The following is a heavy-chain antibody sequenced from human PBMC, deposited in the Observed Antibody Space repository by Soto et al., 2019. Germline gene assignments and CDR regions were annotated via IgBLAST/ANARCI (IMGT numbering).Heavy chain of an antibody. D-gene: IGHD6-13*01. CDR2: IIPILGIA. CDR1: GGTFSSYT. Sequence: SVKVSCKASGGTFSSYTISWVRQAPGQGLEWMGRIIPILGIANYAQKFQGRVTITADKSTSTAYMELSSLRSEDTAVYYCASLGRSSSSWYRDYYYGMDVWGQGTTVTVSS. V-gene: IGHV1-69*02. J-gene: IGHJ6*02. CDR3: ASLGRSSSSWYRDYYYGMDV.